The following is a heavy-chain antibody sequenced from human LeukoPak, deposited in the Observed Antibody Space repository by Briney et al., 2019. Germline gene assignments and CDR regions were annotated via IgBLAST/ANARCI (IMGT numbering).Heavy chain of an antibody. J-gene: IGHJ6*03. CDR2: LDPNSGDT. CDR1: GYTFSSYD. V-gene: IGHV1-8*01. Sequence: ASVKVSCKASGYTFSSYDINWVRQAIGQGLEGMGWLDPNSGDTSYAQKYQGRVTMTRNTSINTAYMALSSLTSDDTAVYYCARAEWLVVGYYYYMDVWGKGTTVTVSS. CDR3: ARAEWLVVGYYYYMDV. D-gene: IGHD6-19*01.